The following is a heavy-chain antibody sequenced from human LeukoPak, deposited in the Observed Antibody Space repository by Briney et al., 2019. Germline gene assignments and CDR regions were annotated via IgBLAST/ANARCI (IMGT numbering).Heavy chain of an antibody. J-gene: IGHJ4*02. CDR1: GFTVSSNY. CDR2: IYSGGST. V-gene: IGHV3-66*01. D-gene: IGHD6-13*01. CDR3: AREVPGGSSWFDY. Sequence: PGGSLRLSCAASGFTVSSNYMSWARQAPGKGLEWVSVIYSGGSTYYADSVKGRFTISRDNSKNTLYLQMNSLRAEDTAVYYCAREVPGGSSWFDYWGQGTLVTVSS.